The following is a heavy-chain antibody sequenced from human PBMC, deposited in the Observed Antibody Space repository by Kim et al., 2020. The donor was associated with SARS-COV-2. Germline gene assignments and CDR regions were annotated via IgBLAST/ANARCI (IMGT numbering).Heavy chain of an antibody. J-gene: IGHJ3*02. D-gene: IGHD3-3*01. V-gene: IGHV5-51*01. CDR3: ARELRYYDFWSGYFGSASAFDI. Sequence: GESLKISCKGSGYSFTSYWIGWVRQMPGKGLEWMGIIYPGDSDTRYSPSFQGQVTISADKSISTAYLQWSSLRASDTAMYYCARELRYYDFWSGYFGSASAFDIWGQGTMVTVSS. CDR2: IYPGDSDT. CDR1: GYSFTSYW.